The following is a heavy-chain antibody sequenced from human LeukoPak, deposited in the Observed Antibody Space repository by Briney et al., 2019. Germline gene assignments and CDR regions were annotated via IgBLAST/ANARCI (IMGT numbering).Heavy chain of an antibody. D-gene: IGHD1-14*01. CDR2: INHSGST. Sequence: PSETLSLTCAVYGGSFSGYHWSWIRQPPGKGLEWIGEINHSGSTNYNPSLKSRVTISVDTSKNQFSLKLSSVTAADTAVYYCARGEPDYFDYWGQGTLVTVSS. J-gene: IGHJ4*02. CDR1: GGSFSGYH. CDR3: ARGEPDYFDY. V-gene: IGHV4-34*01.